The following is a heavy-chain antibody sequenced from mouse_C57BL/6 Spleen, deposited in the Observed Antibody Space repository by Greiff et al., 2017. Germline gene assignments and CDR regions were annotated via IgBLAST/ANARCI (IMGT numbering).Heavy chain of an antibody. D-gene: IGHD1-1*01. CDR3: ARGFNYYGSSYYAMDY. V-gene: IGHV1-55*01. CDR2: IYPGSGST. Sequence: QVQLQQPGAELVKPGASVKMSCTASGYTFTSYWITWVKQRPGQGLEWIGDIYPGSGSTNYNEKFKSKATLTVDTSSSTAYMQLSSLTSEDSAVYYCARGFNYYGSSYYAMDYWGQGTSVTVSS. CDR1: GYTFTSYW. J-gene: IGHJ4*01.